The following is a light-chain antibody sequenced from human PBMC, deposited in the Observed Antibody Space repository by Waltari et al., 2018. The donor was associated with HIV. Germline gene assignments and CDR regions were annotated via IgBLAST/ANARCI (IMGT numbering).Light chain of an antibody. CDR2: EVS. V-gene: IGLV2-14*01. CDR3: SSYTSGTTWV. CDR1: SSDLVGYNY. J-gene: IGLJ3*02. Sequence: QSALTQPASVSGSPGQSITISCTGTSSDLVGYNYVSWHQHHPGRAPKLIIFEVSNRPSGVSNRFSGSKSGNTASLIISGLLAEDGADYYCSSYTSGTTWVFGGGTKLTVL.